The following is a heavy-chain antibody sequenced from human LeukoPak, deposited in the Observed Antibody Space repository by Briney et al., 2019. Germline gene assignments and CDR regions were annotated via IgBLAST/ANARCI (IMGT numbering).Heavy chain of an antibody. V-gene: IGHV3-23*01. D-gene: IGHD4-17*01. CDR2: ISGSDGNT. J-gene: IGHJ4*02. Sequence: SGGSLRLSCAASGFTFSMYAMTWVRQAPGKGLEWVSAISGSDGNTFYADSVKGRFTISRDNSKNTLSLQMNSLRAEDTALYYCAKDSSVPYGITDWGQGTLVTVSS. CDR3: AKDSSVPYGITD. CDR1: GFTFSMYA.